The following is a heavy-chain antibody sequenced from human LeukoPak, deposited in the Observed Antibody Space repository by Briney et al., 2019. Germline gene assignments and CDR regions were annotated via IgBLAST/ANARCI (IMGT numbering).Heavy chain of an antibody. CDR1: GVTFSSYW. D-gene: IGHD3-22*01. CDR2: IKEDGSDK. CDR3: ARGRFNYDSSGYSSFYH. V-gene: IGHV3-7*01. J-gene: IGHJ4*02. Sequence: GRSLTLSCAASGVTFSSYWMSWVRQAPGKGLEWVANIKEDGSDKYYVDSVKGRFTISRDNAKNSLYLQMNSLRAEDTAVYYCARGRFNYDSSGYSSFYHWGQGTLVTVSS.